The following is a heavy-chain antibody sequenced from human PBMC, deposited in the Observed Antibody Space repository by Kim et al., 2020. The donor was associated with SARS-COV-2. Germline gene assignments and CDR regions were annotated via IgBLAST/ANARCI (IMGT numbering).Heavy chain of an antibody. J-gene: IGHJ4*02. CDR2: IWYDGSNK. CDR1: GFTFSSYG. V-gene: IGHV3-33*01. Sequence: GGSLRLSCAASGFTFSSYGMHWVRQAPGKGLEWVAVIWYDGSNKYYADSVKGRFTISRDNSKNTLYLQMNSLRAEDTAVYYCARDGVPRYYGSGSYPYYFDYWGQGTLVTVSS. D-gene: IGHD3-10*01. CDR3: ARDGVPRYYGSGSYPYYFDY.